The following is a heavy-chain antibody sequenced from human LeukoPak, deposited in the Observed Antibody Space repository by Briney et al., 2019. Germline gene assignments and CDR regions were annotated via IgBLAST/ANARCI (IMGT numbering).Heavy chain of an antibody. CDR1: GYTFTSYY. J-gene: IGHJ4*02. Sequence: EASVKVSCKASGYTFTSYYMHWVRQAPGQGLEWMGIINPSGGSTSYAQKFQGRVTITRDTSASTAYMELSSLRSEDTAVYCCARGPPQSYYYDSSGLVDYWGQGTLVTVSS. CDR3: ARGPPQSYYYDSSGLVDY. V-gene: IGHV1-46*01. CDR2: INPSGGST. D-gene: IGHD3-22*01.